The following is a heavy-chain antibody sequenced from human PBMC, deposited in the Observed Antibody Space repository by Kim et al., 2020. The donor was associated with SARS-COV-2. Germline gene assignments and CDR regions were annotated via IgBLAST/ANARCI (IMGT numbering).Heavy chain of an antibody. D-gene: IGHD4-17*01. Sequence: STYYNPSLKSRVTISVDTSKNQFSLKLSSVTAADTAVYYCARSNAGDYDYWGQGTLVTVSS. CDR3: ARSNAGDYDY. J-gene: IGHJ4*02. CDR2: ST. V-gene: IGHV4-30-2*04.